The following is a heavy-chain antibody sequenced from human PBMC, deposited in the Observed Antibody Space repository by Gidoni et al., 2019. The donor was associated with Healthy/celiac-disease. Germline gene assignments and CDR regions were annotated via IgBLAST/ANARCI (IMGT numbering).Heavy chain of an antibody. Sequence: QVQLVQSGAEVKKPGASVKVSCKASGYTFTGYYMHWVRQAPGQGLEWMGWINPNSGGTNYAQKFQGWVTMTRDTSISTAYMELSRLRSDDTAVYYCARDWHVGGYYYGMDVWGQGTTVTVSS. D-gene: IGHD2-15*01. CDR2: INPNSGGT. J-gene: IGHJ6*02. CDR1: GYTFTGYY. CDR3: ARDWHVGGYYYGMDV. V-gene: IGHV1-2*04.